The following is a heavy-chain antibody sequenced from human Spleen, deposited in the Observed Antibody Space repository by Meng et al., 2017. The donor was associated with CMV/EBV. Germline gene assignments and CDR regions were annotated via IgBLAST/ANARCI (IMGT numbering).Heavy chain of an antibody. CDR1: GFSFDTYW. D-gene: IGHD2-21*01. CDR3: ANSGLAGGAR. V-gene: IGHV3-7*01. Sequence: GESLKISCAASGFSFDTYWMSWVRQAPGKGLEWVATIKHDGSEKHHGDSAKGRFTISRDNAKNSLFLQMDSLRAEDTAVYYCANSGLAGGARWGQGTLVTVSS. CDR2: IKHDGSEK. J-gene: IGHJ4*02.